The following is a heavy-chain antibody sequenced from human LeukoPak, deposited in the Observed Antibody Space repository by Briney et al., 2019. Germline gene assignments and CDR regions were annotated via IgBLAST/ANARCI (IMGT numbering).Heavy chain of an antibody. CDR1: GYTFTGYY. D-gene: IGHD1-26*01. CDR3: ARDLVGATGWFDP. Sequence: ASVKVSCKASGYTFTGYYMHWVRQAPGQGLEWMGWINPNSGGTNYAQKFQGRVTMTRDTSISTAYMELSRLRSDDTAVYYYARDLVGATGWFDPWGQGTLVTVSS. J-gene: IGHJ5*02. CDR2: INPNSGGT. V-gene: IGHV1-2*02.